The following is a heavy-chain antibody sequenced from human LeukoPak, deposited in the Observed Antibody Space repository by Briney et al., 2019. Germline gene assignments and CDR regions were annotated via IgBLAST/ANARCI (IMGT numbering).Heavy chain of an antibody. Sequence: PGGSLRLSCAASGFAFTSAWMTWVRQAPGKGLEWVGRIKSEADGGTSDYATVVKGRFIISGNDSDNTLYLQMNSLKTEDTAMYYCCTPSGATALSPSFGLWGQGTLVTVSS. J-gene: IGHJ4*02. CDR2: IKSEADGGTS. CDR1: GFAFTSAW. V-gene: IGHV3-15*01. D-gene: IGHD3-10*01. CDR3: CTPSGATALSPSFGL.